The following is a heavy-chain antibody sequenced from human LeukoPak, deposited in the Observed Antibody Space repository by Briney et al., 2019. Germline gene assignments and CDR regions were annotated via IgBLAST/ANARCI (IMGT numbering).Heavy chain of an antibody. V-gene: IGHV4-61*02. CDR2: IYTSGST. CDR1: GGSISSGSYY. D-gene: IGHD5-24*01. CDR3: ARDPLRDGYNTYYYYYMDV. J-gene: IGHJ6*03. Sequence: SETLSLTCTVSGGSISSGSYYWSWIRQPAGKGLEWIGRIYTSGSTNYNPSLQSRVTISVDTSKNPFSLKLSSVTAADTAVYYCARDPLRDGYNTYYYYYMDVWGKGTTVTVSS.